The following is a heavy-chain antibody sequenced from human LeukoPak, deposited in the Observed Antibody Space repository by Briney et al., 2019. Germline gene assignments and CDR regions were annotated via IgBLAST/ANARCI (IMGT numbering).Heavy chain of an antibody. CDR3: ARDLTYDFWSGYPS. CDR1: GYTFTGYY. Sequence: ASVKVSCKASGYTFTGYYMHWVRQAPGQGLEWMGWINPNSGGTNYAQKFQGRVTMTRDTSISTAYMELSRLRSDDTAVYYCARDLTYDFWSGYPSWGQGTLVTVSS. J-gene: IGHJ4*02. CDR2: INPNSGGT. V-gene: IGHV1-2*02. D-gene: IGHD3-3*01.